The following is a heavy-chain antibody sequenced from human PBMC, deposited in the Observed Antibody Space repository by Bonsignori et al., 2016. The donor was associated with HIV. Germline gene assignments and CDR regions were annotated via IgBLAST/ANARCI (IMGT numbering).Heavy chain of an antibody. Sequence: QVRLQESGPGLVKPSETLSLTCTMSGGSITGRYGSWIRQPPGKGLEWIGYIYFGGNTIYNPSLKSRVTISVDTSKNQFSLSLSSVTAADTAVYYCATHTSGWSYFDYWGRGNPGHRLL. J-gene: IGHJ4*02. CDR1: GGSITGRY. V-gene: IGHV4-59*11. CDR3: ATHTSGWSYFDY. D-gene: IGHD6-19*01. CDR2: IYFGGNT.